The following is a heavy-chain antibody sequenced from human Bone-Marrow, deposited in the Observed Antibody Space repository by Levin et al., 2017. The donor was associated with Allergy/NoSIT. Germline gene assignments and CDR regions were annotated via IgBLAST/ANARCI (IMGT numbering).Heavy chain of an antibody. J-gene: IGHJ4*02. Sequence: ASVKVSCKASGYTFTGYYLHWVRQAPGQGLEWMGWINPNSGDTNSAQKFQGRVTMTRDTSITTAYMELSRLTSDDTAVYYCARERSITIFGVVPTKTFDYWGQGPLVTVSS. CDR3: ARERSITIFGVVPTKTFDY. D-gene: IGHD3-3*01. CDR1: GYTFTGYY. CDR2: INPNSGDT. V-gene: IGHV1-2*02.